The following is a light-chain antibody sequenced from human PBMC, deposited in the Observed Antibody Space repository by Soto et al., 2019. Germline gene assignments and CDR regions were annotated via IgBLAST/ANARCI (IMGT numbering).Light chain of an antibody. J-gene: IGLJ2*01. V-gene: IGLV2-14*01. CDR2: EVS. CDR1: SGDVGGYNY. CDR3: SSYTISSTVV. Sequence: QSVLTQPASVSGSPGQSITISCTGTSGDVGGYNYVSWYQHHPDRAPKLIIYEVSNRPSGVSNRFSGSKSGTTVSLTISGLQAEDEADYYCSSYTISSTVVFGGGTKLTVL.